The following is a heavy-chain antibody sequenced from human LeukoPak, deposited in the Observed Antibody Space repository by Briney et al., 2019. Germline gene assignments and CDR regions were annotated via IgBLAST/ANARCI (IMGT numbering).Heavy chain of an antibody. V-gene: IGHV1-2*02. J-gene: IGHJ4*02. CDR1: GYTFTGYY. Sequence: ASVKVSCKASGYTFTGYYMHWVRQAPGQGLEWMGWINPNYGGTNYAQKFQGRVTMTRDTSISTAYMELSRLRSDDTAVYYCASRPWLRLGELSPTPFDYWGQGTLVTVSS. D-gene: IGHD3-16*02. CDR2: INPNYGGT. CDR3: ASRPWLRLGELSPTPFDY.